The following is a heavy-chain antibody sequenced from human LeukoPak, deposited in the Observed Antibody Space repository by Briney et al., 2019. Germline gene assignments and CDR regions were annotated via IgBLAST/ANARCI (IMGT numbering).Heavy chain of an antibody. D-gene: IGHD3-22*01. Sequence: SETLSLTCTVSGGSVSSGSYYWSWIRQPPGKGLEWIGYIYYSGSTNYNPSLKSRVTISVDTSKNQFSLKLSSVTAADTAVYYCARYSGYYLSYFDYWGQGTLVTVSS. J-gene: IGHJ4*02. CDR1: GGSVSSGSYY. CDR3: ARYSGYYLSYFDY. V-gene: IGHV4-61*01. CDR2: IYYSGST.